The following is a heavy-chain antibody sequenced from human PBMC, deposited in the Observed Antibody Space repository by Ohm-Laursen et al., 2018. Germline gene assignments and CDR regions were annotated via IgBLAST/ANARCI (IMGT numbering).Heavy chain of an antibody. CDR2: FVPEDDER. D-gene: IGHD2-2*01. J-gene: IGHJ4*02. V-gene: IGHV1-24*01. Sequence: EASVKVSCKASGYVLSELSMRWVRQAPGKGLEWMGGFVPEDDERIYAQKFQGRVTMTEDTSTDTAYMELRGLRSDDTAVYFCTTSAEYGALDYWGQGTLVTVSS. CDR1: GYVLSELS. CDR3: TTSAEYGALDY.